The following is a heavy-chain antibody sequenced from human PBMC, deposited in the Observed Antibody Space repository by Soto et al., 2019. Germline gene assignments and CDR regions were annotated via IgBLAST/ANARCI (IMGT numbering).Heavy chain of an antibody. Sequence: SETLSLTCTVSGGSISSGGYYWSWIRQHPGKGLEWIGYIYYSGSTYYNPSLKSRVTISVDTSKNQFSLKLSSVTAADTAVYYCAREAAAAGTEDIDYWGQGTLVTVSS. CDR3: AREAAAAGTEDIDY. D-gene: IGHD6-13*01. CDR2: IYYSGST. J-gene: IGHJ4*02. CDR1: GGSISSGGYY. V-gene: IGHV4-31*03.